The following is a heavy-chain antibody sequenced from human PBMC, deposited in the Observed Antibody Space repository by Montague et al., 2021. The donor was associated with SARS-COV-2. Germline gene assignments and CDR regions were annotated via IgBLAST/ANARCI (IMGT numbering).Heavy chain of an antibody. Sequence: SLRLSCAASGFTFSSYAMSWVRQAPGKGLEWVSGISGSGGRTYYADSVKGRFTISRDNSKKTLYLQLNSLRAEDTAVYYCAKVPGLLWFRELFYDAFDIWGQGTMVTVSS. J-gene: IGHJ3*02. V-gene: IGHV3-23*01. CDR2: ISGSGGRT. D-gene: IGHD3-10*01. CDR3: AKVPGLLWFRELFYDAFDI. CDR1: GFTFSSYA.